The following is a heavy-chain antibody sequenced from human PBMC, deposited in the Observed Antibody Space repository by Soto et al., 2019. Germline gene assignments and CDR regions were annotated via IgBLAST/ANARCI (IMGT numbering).Heavy chain of an antibody. Sequence: XGSLRLSCATSGFTFSDSYMNWIRQAPGRGLEWVSYINGGGNIIFYADSVKGRFTISRDNAKNSLYLEMNNLRVEDTAIYFCARDPYCTSSSCYGNWFEPWGQGTQVTV. J-gene: IGHJ5*02. D-gene: IGHD2-2*01. CDR2: INGGGNII. CDR1: GFTFSDSY. CDR3: ARDPYCTSSSCYGNWFEP. V-gene: IGHV3-11*01.